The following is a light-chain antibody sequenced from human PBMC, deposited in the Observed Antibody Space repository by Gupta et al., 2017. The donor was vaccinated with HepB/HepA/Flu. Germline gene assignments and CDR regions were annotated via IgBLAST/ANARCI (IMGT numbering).Light chain of an antibody. J-gene: IGLJ3*02. CDR2: DVS. CDR3: SSYSSSSTLSWV. Sequence: SALTQPASLSVSPGPSHTISHTGTSSDVGGYNYVFWSQTHPSQAPKLMISDVSNRPSGVSRRVSCSKSGNTAALTISGLQAEDEDDYYCSSYSSSSTLSWVFGGGTKLTVL. V-gene: IGLV2-14*03. CDR1: SSDVGGYNY.